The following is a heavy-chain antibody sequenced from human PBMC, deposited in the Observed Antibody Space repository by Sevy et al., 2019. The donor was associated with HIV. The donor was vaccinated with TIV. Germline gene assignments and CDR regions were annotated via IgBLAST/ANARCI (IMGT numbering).Heavy chain of an antibody. CDR3: ARGVAKTYYYHYGMDV. D-gene: IGHD5-12*01. Sequence: GGSLRLSCTASGFTFSSNAMYWVRQAPGKGLEWVAVIRYDESNKYHADSVKGRFTISRDKSKDTLYLEMNSLRAEDTAVYYCARGVAKTYYYHYGMDVWGQGTTVTVSS. CDR1: GFTFSSNA. V-gene: IGHV3-30*02. J-gene: IGHJ6*02. CDR2: IRYDESNK.